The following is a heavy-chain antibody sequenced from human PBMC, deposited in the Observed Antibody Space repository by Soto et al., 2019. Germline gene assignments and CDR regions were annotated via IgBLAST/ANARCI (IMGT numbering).Heavy chain of an antibody. V-gene: IGHV4-59*01. CDR3: ARAISSGWSYDY. Sequence: PSETLSLTCTVSGDSIRTYYWSWIRQPPGKGLEWIGYINYSGNTNYNPSLKGRVTISVDTSKNQFSLKLSSVTAADTAVYYCARAISSGWSYDYWGQGALVTV. CDR1: GDSIRTYY. CDR2: INYSGNT. J-gene: IGHJ4*02. D-gene: IGHD6-19*01.